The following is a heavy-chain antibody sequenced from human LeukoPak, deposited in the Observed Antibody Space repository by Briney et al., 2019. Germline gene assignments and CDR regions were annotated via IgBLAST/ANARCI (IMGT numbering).Heavy chain of an antibody. CDR1: GFTFSSYG. CDR2: IWYDGSDK. CDR3: AREGSLSQGYYFDY. D-gene: IGHD1-26*01. V-gene: IGHV3-33*01. Sequence: SGGSLRLSCAASGFTFSSYGMHWVRQAPGKGLEWVAIIWYDGSDKYYADSVKGRFTISRDNSKNTLYLQMNSLRAEDTAVYYCAREGSLSQGYYFDYWGQGTLVTVSS. J-gene: IGHJ4*02.